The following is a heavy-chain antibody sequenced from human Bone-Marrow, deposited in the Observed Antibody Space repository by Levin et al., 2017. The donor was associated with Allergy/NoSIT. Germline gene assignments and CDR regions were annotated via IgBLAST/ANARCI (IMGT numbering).Heavy chain of an antibody. CDR2: IYYTGGT. CDR1: GGSVSNSNNY. D-gene: IGHD6-13*01. J-gene: IGHJ4*02. V-gene: IGHV4-39*01. CDR3: ARQGGVLTYASSWHVDS. Sequence: PSETLSLTCTVSGGSVSNSNNYWGWFRQTPGKGLEWIGTIYYTGGTYHNPSLKSRLTISVDTSKNQFSLHLSSVTSADTAVYFCARQGGVLTYASSWHVDSWGQGTLVTVSS.